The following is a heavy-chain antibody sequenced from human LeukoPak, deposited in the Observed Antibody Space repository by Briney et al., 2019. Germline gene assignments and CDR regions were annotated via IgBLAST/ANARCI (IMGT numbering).Heavy chain of an antibody. CDR2: IKQDGSEK. CDR1: GFTVSSNY. J-gene: IGHJ4*02. V-gene: IGHV3-7*01. CDR3: ARGRDYDSSGYYYERPEYYFDY. Sequence: GGSLRLSCAASGFTVSSNYMSWVRQAPGKGLEWVANIKQDGSEKYYVDSVKGRFTISRDNAKNSLYLQMNSLRAEDTAVYYCARGRDYDSSGYYYERPEYYFDYWGQGTLVTVSS. D-gene: IGHD3-22*01.